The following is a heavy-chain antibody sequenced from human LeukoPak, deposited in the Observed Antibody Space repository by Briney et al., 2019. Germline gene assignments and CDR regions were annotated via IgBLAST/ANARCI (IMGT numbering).Heavy chain of an antibody. Sequence: PSETLSLTCSVSNGSISTYYWSWIRQSPGKGLEWIGYIYHGGTTSYNPSLKRRVTIPVDSPKNQFFLRLTSLTAADTALYYCARHGGTLDYFDSWGPGSLVIVSS. CDR1: NGSISTYY. D-gene: IGHD1-26*01. J-gene: IGHJ4*02. V-gene: IGHV4-59*08. CDR3: ARHGGTLDYFDS. CDR2: IYHGGTT.